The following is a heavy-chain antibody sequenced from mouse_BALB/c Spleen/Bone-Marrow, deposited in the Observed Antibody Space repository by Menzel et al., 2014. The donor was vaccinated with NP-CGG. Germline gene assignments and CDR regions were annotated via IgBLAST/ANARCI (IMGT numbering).Heavy chain of an antibody. CDR3: ARSYYVSSPYAMDY. V-gene: IGHV1S41*01. J-gene: IGHJ4*01. Sequence: DLVKPGASVKLSCKASGYTFTSYWINWVKQRPGQGLEWIGRIAPGSGNIYYNEMFKVKATLTVDASSSTAYIQLSSLSSEDSAVYFCARSYYVSSPYAMDYWGQGNSVTVSS. D-gene: IGHD1-1*01. CDR1: GYTFTSYW. CDR2: IAPGSGNI.